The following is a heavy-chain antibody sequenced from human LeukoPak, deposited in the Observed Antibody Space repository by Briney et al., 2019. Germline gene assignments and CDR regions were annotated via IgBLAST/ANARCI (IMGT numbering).Heavy chain of an antibody. J-gene: IGHJ6*04. CDR2: ISSSGSTI. Sequence: GGSLRLSCVASGFIFSNYEMNWVRQAPAKGLEWLSYISSSGSTIYYADCVKGRFTISRDNAKKSLYLQMNSLRAEDTAVYFCARSDEITVADSYYYYAMDVWGKGTTVTVSS. CDR3: ARSDEITVADSYYYYAMDV. V-gene: IGHV3-48*03. D-gene: IGHD6-19*01. CDR1: GFIFSNYE.